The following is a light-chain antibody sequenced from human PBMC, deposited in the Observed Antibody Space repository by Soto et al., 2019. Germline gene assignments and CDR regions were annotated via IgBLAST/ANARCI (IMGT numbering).Light chain of an antibody. V-gene: IGKV1-5*03. CDR1: DNIGPW. Sequence: DIQMTQSPSTLSASIGDRVAITCRASDNIGPWVAWYQQKPGKAPKLLIYKASTFETGAPSRFAGSGSGTGFPLTITRLQTDGFATEYCPRYNSYSWTFGQGTQVEV. CDR3: PRYNSYSWT. CDR2: KAS. J-gene: IGKJ1*01.